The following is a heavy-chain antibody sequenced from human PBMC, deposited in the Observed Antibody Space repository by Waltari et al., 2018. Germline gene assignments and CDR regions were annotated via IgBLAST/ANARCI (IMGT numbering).Heavy chain of an antibody. CDR2: ISTYNGNR. CDR3: ARTRVLITPSHMDV. CDR1: GYTFTTYG. J-gene: IGHJ6*03. V-gene: IGHV1-18*01. D-gene: IGHD3-16*01. Sequence: QVQLVQSGAEVKKPGASVRVSCKASGYTFTTYGVSWVRQAPGQGLEWMGWISTYNGNRNYAQKFQGRVTMATDTSTSTAYMELRSLTSDDTAVYYCARTRVLITPSHMDVWGKGTTVTISS.